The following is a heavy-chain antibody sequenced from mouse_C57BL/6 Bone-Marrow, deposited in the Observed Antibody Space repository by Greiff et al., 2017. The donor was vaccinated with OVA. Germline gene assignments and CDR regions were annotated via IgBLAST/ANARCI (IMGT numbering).Heavy chain of an antibody. V-gene: IGHV1-64*01. CDR3: ARSPITTVVPDY. Sequence: QVQLQQPGAELVKPGASVKLSCKASGYTFTSYWMHWVKQRPGQGLEWIGMIHPNSGSTNYNEKFKSKATLTVDKSSSTAYMQLSSLTSEDSAVYYCARSPITTVVPDYWGQGTTLTVSS. J-gene: IGHJ2*01. CDR2: IHPNSGST. D-gene: IGHD1-1*01. CDR1: GYTFTSYW.